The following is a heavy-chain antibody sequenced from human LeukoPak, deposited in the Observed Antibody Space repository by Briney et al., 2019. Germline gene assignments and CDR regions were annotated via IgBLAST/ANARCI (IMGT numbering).Heavy chain of an antibody. V-gene: IGHV3-74*01. CDR1: GFTFNSYW. D-gene: IGHD6-6*01. Sequence: GGSLRLSCVVSGFTFNSYWMHWVRQGPGKGLEWVSRIDTGGTNTLYADSVRGRFTISRDNAKNTLYQQMNSLRVEDTAMYYCARVGREYSSSSPPDYWGQGTLVTVSS. CDR2: IDTGGTNT. CDR3: ARVGREYSSSSPPDY. J-gene: IGHJ4*02.